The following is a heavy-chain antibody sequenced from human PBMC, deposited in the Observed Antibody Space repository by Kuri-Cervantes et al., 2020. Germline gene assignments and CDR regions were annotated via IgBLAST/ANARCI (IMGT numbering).Heavy chain of an antibody. V-gene: IGHV4-39*01. Sequence: ESLKISCTVSGGSISSSGYCWGWIRQPPGKGLEWIGNIYYSGSTYYNPSLKGRITMSVDTSKNQFSLNLSSVTAADTAMYYCESDYYYVDVWGKGTTVTVSS. CDR3: ESDYYYVDV. CDR1: GGSISSSGYC. CDR2: IYYSGST. J-gene: IGHJ6*03.